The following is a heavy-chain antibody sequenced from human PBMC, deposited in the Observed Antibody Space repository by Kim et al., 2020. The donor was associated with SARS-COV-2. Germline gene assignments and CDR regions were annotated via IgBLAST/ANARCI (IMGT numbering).Heavy chain of an antibody. CDR1: GSSISSSSYY. V-gene: IGHV4-39*07. Sequence: SETLSLTCTVSGSSISSSSYYWGWIRQPPGKGLEWIGSIYYSGSTYYNPSLKSRVTISVDTSKNQFSLKLSSVTAADTAVYYCARVTLNVDTAMVTVFDYWGQGTLVTVSS. J-gene: IGHJ4*02. CDR3: ARVTLNVDTAMVTVFDY. D-gene: IGHD5-18*01. CDR2: IYYSGST.